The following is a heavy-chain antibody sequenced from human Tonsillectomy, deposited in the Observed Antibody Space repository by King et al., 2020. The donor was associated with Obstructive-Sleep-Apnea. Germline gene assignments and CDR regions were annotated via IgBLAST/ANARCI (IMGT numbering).Heavy chain of an antibody. D-gene: IGHD3-22*01. CDR3: ARVQDYYDSSGYYYASLYYFDY. CDR2: INWNGGST. J-gene: IGHJ4*02. CDR1: GFTFDDYG. Sequence: QLVQSGGGVVRPGGSLRLSCAASGFTFDDYGLSLVRQAPGKGLEWVSGINWNGGSTGYADSWKGRFTNSRENTKNSLYLQMNSLRAEDTALYHWARVQDYYDSSGYYYASLYYFDYWGQGTLVTVSS. V-gene: IGHV3-20*01.